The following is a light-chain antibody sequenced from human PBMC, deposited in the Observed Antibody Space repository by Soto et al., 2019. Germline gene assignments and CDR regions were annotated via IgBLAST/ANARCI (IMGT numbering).Light chain of an antibody. CDR1: QSVSSSY. J-gene: IGKJ1*01. CDR2: GAS. V-gene: IGKV3-20*01. CDR3: QHYGSSPWT. Sequence: ESVLTKSPGTLSLSPGERATLSCRASQSVSSSYLAWYQQKPGQAPRLLIYGASSRATGIPDRFSGSGSGTDFTLTISRLEPEDFAVYYCQHYGSSPWTFGQGTKVDIK.